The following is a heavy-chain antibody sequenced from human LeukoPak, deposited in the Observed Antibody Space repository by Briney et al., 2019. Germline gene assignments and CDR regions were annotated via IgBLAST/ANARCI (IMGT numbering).Heavy chain of an antibody. J-gene: IGHJ6*03. D-gene: IGHD3-3*01. CDR1: GFIFSSYS. Sequence: PGGSLRLSCAASGFIFSSYSMHWVRQAPGKGLESVSAISRKGDTTYYADSVKGRFTISRDNSKNTLYLLLGSLRSEDMAVYYCARDRFPTDYSYYMDVWGKGTTVAVSS. CDR2: ISRKGDTT. V-gene: IGHV3-64*02. CDR3: ARDRFPTDYSYYMDV.